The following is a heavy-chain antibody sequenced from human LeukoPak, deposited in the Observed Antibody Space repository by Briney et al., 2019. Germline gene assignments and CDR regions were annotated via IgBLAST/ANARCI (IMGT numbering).Heavy chain of an antibody. CDR1: GGSVDNSDYY. D-gene: IGHD6-13*01. V-gene: IGHV4-30-4*02. CDR3: ARGGQYSSSWRPDYFDY. Sequence: SETLSLTCTVSGGSVDNSDYYWSWIRQPPGKGLEWIGYIHYSGSTFYNPSLKSRLTMSLATSKNQFSLKLSSVTAADTAVYYCARGGQYSSSWRPDYFDYWGQGTLVTVSS. J-gene: IGHJ4*02. CDR2: IHYSGST.